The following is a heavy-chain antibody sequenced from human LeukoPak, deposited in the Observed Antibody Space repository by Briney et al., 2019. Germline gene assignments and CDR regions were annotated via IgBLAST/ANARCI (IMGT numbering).Heavy chain of an antibody. Sequence: ASVKVSCKASGYTFASYGIIWVRQAPGQGLEWMGWISAYNGNTIYAQKLQGRVTMTTDTSTSTAYMELRSLRSDDTAVYYCARREQWLVGDDYWGQGTLVTVSS. V-gene: IGHV1-18*01. CDR1: GYTFASYG. D-gene: IGHD6-19*01. J-gene: IGHJ4*02. CDR3: ARREQWLVGDDY. CDR2: ISAYNGNT.